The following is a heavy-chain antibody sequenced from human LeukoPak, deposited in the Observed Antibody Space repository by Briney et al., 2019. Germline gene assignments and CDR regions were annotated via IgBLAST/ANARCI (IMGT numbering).Heavy chain of an antibody. CDR2: IIPVFGTA. CDR3: ARDNDSRDPPHFDY. D-gene: IGHD3-16*01. Sequence: ASVKVSCKASGGSFSNYAMNWVRQAPGQGLEWMGRIIPVFGTANYAQHFQGRVTIIADESTNTAYMNLSSLTSEDTAVYYCARDNDSRDPPHFDYWGQGTLVTVSS. J-gene: IGHJ4*02. V-gene: IGHV1-69*13. CDR1: GGSFSNYA.